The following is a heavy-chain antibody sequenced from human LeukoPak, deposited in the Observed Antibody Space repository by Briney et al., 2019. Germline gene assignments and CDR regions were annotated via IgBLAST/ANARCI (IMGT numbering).Heavy chain of an antibody. D-gene: IGHD1-14*01. CDR1: GVTFTNHI. Sequence: GGSLRLSCAASGVTFTNHIMHWVRQAPGKGLEWGASIATDGSQTFYRGSVKGRFTISRDNSENKLYLQMNSLRAGDTAVYSCVRERQDTIVHTGAFDFWGQGTMLSVSS. CDR2: IATDGSQT. CDR3: VRERQDTIVHTGAFDF. J-gene: IGHJ3*01. V-gene: IGHV3-30-3*01.